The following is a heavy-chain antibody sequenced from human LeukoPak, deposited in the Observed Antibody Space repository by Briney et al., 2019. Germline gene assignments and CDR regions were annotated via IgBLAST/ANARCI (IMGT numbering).Heavy chain of an antibody. CDR3: AAVAGLGNAFDI. V-gene: IGHV1-2*02. CDR1: GYTFTSYA. D-gene: IGHD6-19*01. Sequence: ASVKVSCKASGYTFTSYAMNWVRQAPGQGLEWMGWINPNSGGTNYAQKFQGRVTMTRDTSISTAYMELSRLRSDDTAVYYCAAVAGLGNAFDIWGQGTMVTVSS. J-gene: IGHJ3*02. CDR2: INPNSGGT.